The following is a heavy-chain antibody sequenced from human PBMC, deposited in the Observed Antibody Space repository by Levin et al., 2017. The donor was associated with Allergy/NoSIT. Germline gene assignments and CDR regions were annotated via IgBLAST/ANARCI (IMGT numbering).Heavy chain of an antibody. CDR2: ISGTGDRT. D-gene: IGHD3-3*01. Sequence: GESLKISCAASGFSFTTYAMGWVRQAPGKGLECVAGISGTGDRTYYADSVQGRFTISRDTSKNTVSLQMNSLRAEDTAVYYCAKDSEDFDYFDYWGQGILVTVSS. V-gene: IGHV3-23*01. J-gene: IGHJ4*02. CDR3: AKDSEDFDYFDY. CDR1: GFSFTTYA.